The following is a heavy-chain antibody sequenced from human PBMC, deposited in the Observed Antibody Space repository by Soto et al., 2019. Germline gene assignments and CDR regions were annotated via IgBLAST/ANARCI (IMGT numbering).Heavy chain of an antibody. CDR2: ISYDGYSK. D-gene: IGHD1-26*01. V-gene: IGHV3-30*03. Sequence: QVQLVESGGGVVQPGRSLRLSCAVSGFTFSSYGMHWVRQAPGKGLEWVAVISYDGYSKWYADAVKGRFTISRDNSNNTLFLEMNSLRADDTAVYFCAAIREVDVWGQGTTVTVSS. CDR1: GFTFSSYG. J-gene: IGHJ6*02. CDR3: AAIREVDV.